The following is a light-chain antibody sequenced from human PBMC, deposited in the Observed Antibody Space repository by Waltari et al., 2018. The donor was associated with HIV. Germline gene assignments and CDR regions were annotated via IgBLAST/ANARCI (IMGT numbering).Light chain of an antibody. V-gene: IGLV9-49*01. J-gene: IGLJ3*02. Sequence: QPVLTQPPSASASLGASVTLPCTLRSGSRNYKVAWYQQRPGKGPRFVMRVGTGGIVGSKGDGIPDRFSVLGSGLNRYLTIKNIQEEDESDYHCGADHGSGSNFRWVFGGGAKLTVL. CDR3: GADHGSGSNFRWV. CDR1: SGSRNYK. CDR2: VGTGGIVG.